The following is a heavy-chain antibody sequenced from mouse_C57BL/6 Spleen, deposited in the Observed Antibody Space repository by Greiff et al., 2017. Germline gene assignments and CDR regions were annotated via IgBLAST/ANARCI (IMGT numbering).Heavy chain of an antibody. J-gene: IGHJ1*03. D-gene: IGHD1-1*01. CDR2: IYPGDGDT. V-gene: IGHV1-82*01. CDR1: GYAFSSSW. CDR3: ARSKGYYGSSPYWYFDV. Sequence: VQLKQSGPELVKPGASVKISCKASGYAFSSSWMNWVKQRPGKGLEWIGRIYPGDGDTNYNGKFKGKATLTADKSSSTAYMQLSSLTSEDSAVYFCARSKGYYGSSPYWYFDVWGTGTTVTVSS.